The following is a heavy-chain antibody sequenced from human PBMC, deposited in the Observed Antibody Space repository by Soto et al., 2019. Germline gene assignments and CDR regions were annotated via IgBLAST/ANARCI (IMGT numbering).Heavy chain of an antibody. CDR2: IYYSGST. Sequence: SETLSLTCTVSGGSISSSSYYWGWIRQPPGKGLEWIGSIYYSGSTYHNPSLKSRVTISVDTSKNQFSLKLSSVTAADTAVYYCASSSLYDMDVWGQGTTVTVSS. CDR3: ASSSLYDMDV. J-gene: IGHJ6*02. V-gene: IGHV4-39*01. CDR1: GGSISSSSYY.